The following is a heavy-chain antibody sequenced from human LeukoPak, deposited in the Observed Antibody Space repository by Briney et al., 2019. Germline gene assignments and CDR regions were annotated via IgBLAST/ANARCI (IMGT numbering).Heavy chain of an antibody. CDR2: IRYDGSNK. D-gene: IGHD6-19*01. Sequence: GGSLRLSCAASGFTFSSYGMHWVRQAPGKGLEWVAFIRYDGSNKYYADSVKGRFTISRDNSKNSLYLQMNSLRAEDTAVYYCASEPPSGWYNANWFDPWGQGTLVTVSS. CDR1: GFTFSSYG. CDR3: ASEPPSGWYNANWFDP. J-gene: IGHJ5*02. V-gene: IGHV3-30*02.